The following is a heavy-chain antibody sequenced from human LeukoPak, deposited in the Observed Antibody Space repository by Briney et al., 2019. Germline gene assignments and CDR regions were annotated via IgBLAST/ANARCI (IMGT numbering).Heavy chain of an antibody. V-gene: IGHV1-24*01. CDR2: FDPEDGET. J-gene: IGHJ4*02. CDR3: ATAKPYSGSYYFDY. Sequence: ASVKVSCKVSGYTLTELSMHWVRQAPGKGLEWMGGFDPEDGETIYAQKFQGRVTMTEDTSTDTAYMELSSLRSEDTAVYYCATAKPYSGSYYFDYWGQGTLVTVSS. D-gene: IGHD1-26*01. CDR1: GYTLTELS.